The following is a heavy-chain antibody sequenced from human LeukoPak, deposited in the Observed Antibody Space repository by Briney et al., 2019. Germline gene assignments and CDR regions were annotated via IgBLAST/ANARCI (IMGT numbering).Heavy chain of an antibody. CDR1: GFTFSSDW. V-gene: IGHV3-74*01. CDR2: INGDGSST. D-gene: IGHD3-16*01. J-gene: IGHJ5*01. Sequence: GGSLRLSCAASGFTFSSDWMHWVRHAPGKGLVCVSYINGDGSSTNYADSVRGRFTISRDNAKKTLYLQMNSLRDEDTAVCYCVRGLDSWGLGTLVTVSS. CDR3: VRGLDS.